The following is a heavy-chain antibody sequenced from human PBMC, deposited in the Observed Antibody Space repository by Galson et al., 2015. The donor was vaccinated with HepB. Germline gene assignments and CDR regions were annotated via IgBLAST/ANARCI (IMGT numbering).Heavy chain of an antibody. CDR2: IWYDGSNK. CDR1: GFTFCSYG. D-gene: IGHD6-19*01. V-gene: IGHV3-33*01. CDR3: TREWVGHQWLPGGDAFDI. J-gene: IGHJ3*02. Sequence: SLRLSCAASGFTFCSYGMHWVRQAPGKGLEWVAVIWYDGSNKYYADSVKGQFTISRDNSKNTLYLQMNSLRAEDTAVYYCTREWVGHQWLPGGDAFDIWGQGTMVTVSS.